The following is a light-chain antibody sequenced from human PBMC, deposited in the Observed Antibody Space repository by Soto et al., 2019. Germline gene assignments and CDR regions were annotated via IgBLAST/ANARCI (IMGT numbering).Light chain of an antibody. Sequence: EIVMTQSPATLSVSPGERATLSCRASRSVGSHLAWYQQRPGQAPRLLIYGASYRATGIPARFSGSGSGTDFTLIISSLQSEDFAVYYCQQYDNWPPFTFGPGTKVDIK. J-gene: IGKJ3*01. V-gene: IGKV3-15*01. CDR3: QQYDNWPPFT. CDR1: RSVGSH. CDR2: GAS.